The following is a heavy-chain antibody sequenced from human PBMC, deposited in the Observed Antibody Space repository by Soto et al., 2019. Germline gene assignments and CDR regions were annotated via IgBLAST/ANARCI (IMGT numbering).Heavy chain of an antibody. J-gene: IGHJ5*02. Sequence: SETLSLTCTVSGGSISSSSYYWGWIRQPPGKGLEWIGSIYYSGSTYYNPSLKSRVTISVDTSKNQFSLKLSSVTAADTAVYYCARLGIAAAVNWFDPWGQGTLVTVPS. CDR3: ARLGIAAAVNWFDP. CDR2: IYYSGST. V-gene: IGHV4-39*01. D-gene: IGHD6-13*01. CDR1: GGSISSSSYY.